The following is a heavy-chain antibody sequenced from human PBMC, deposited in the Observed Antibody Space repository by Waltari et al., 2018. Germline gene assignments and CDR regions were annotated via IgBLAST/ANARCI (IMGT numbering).Heavy chain of an antibody. CDR3: AKGAGWGSYYYYMDV. D-gene: IGHD6-19*01. V-gene: IGHV3-23*01. CDR2: ISGSGGRT. CDR1: GFTFSSYA. Sequence: EVQLLESGGGLVQPGGSLRLSCAASGFTFSSYAMRWVRQAPGKGLEWVSAISGSGGRTYYADSVKGRFTISRDNSKNTLYLQMNSLRAEDTAVYYCAKGAGWGSYYYYMDVGAKGPRSPSP. J-gene: IGHJ6*03.